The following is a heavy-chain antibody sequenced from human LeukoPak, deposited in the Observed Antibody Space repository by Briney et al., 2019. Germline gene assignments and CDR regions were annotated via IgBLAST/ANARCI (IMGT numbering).Heavy chain of an antibody. J-gene: IGHJ2*01. V-gene: IGHV4-59*01. CDR3: ARVYYSSSYDYWYFDL. D-gene: IGHD6-13*01. Sequence: SETLSLTCTVSGGSISSYYWSWIRQPPGKGLEWIASVYYSGSTNYNPSLKNRVTVSVDTSKNQFSLKLTSVAAADTAVYYCARVYYSSSYDYWYFDLWGRGTLVTVSS. CDR1: GGSISSYY. CDR2: VYYSGST.